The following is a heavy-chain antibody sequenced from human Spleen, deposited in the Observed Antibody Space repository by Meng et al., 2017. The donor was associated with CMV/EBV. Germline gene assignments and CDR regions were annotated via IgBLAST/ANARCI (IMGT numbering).Heavy chain of an antibody. V-gene: IGHV6-1*01. J-gene: IGHJ5*02. D-gene: IGHD6-13*01. CDR1: GDSVSSNSAA. CDR2: TYYRSKWYN. CDR3: ARSGGIAASGWFDP. Sequence: QVQLHQSGPGPVKPPPTPSLTCAISGDSVSSNSAAWNWIRQSPSRGLEWLGRTYYRSKWYNDYAVSVKSRITINPDTSKNQFSLQLNSVTPEDTAVYYCARSGGIAASGWFDPWGQGTLVTVSS.